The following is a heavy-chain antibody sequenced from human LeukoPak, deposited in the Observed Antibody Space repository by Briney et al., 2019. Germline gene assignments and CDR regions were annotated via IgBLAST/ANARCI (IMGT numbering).Heavy chain of an antibody. CDR1: GFTFSSYG. D-gene: IGHD2-21*01. CDR2: IQHDGSNK. CDR3: AKGIPAFDI. Sequence: GGSLRLSCAASGFTFSSYGIHWVRQAPGKGLEWVTFIQHDGSNKYYADSVKGRFTISRDNSKNTLYLQMNSLRAEDTAVYYCAKGIPAFDIWGQGTMVTVSS. V-gene: IGHV3-30*02. J-gene: IGHJ3*02.